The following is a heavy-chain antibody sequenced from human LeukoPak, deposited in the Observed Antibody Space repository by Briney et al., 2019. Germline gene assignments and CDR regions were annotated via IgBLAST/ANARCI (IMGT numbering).Heavy chain of an antibody. V-gene: IGHV4-39*01. CDR3: ARRKGYSSSLDY. CDR2: IYYTGSI. Sequence: SETLSLTCTVSGGSITSSNYYWGWIRQPPGKGLEWIGSIYYTGSIYYNPSLKSRVTISVDTSRNQFSLTLSSVTAADTAVYYCARRKGYSSSLDYWGQGTLATVSS. D-gene: IGHD3-22*01. CDR1: GGSITSSNYY. J-gene: IGHJ4*02.